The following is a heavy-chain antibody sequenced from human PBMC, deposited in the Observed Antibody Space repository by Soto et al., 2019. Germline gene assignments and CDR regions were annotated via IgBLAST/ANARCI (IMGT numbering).Heavy chain of an antibody. J-gene: IGHJ4*02. Sequence: QIHLVQSGPEVRKPGASVKVSCKTSGYTFTTYGLTWVREAPEEGLEWMGWINPYSGNTAFAEKFKDRITVTTDTSTDTAYMELEKLQSDDTAVYYCAKNAVSGDYASHLDYWGQGTLVVVST. CDR1: GYTFTTYG. CDR2: INPYSGNT. CDR3: AKNAVSGDYASHLDY. D-gene: IGHD4-17*01. V-gene: IGHV1-18*01.